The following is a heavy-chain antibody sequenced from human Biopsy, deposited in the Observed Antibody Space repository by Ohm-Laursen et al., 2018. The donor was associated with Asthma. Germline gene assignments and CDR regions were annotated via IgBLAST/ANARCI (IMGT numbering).Heavy chain of an antibody. CDR3: ARGYSGSDRIVYYYSGLEV. V-gene: IGHV4-31*02. J-gene: IGHJ6*02. CDR2: IHYSGTT. CDR1: GGSISSGGYY. Sequence: SETLSLTWTVSGGSISSGGYYWSWIRQHPGKGLEWIGYIHYSGTTYYNPSLKSRVTMSVDTSKKHFSLKLSSVTAADTAVYYCARGYSGSDRIVYYYSGLEVWGQGTTVTVSS. D-gene: IGHD5-12*01.